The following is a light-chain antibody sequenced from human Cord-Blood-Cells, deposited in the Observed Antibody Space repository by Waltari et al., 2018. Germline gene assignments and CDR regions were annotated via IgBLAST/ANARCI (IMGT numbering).Light chain of an antibody. CDR3: KQYNNWPHT. Sequence: EIVMTQSPATLSVSPGERATLSCRASQSVSSNLSWYQQKPGQAPRLLIYGASTRATGIPARFSGSGSGTEFTLTISSLQSEDFAVDYCKQYNNWPHTVGQGTKLEIK. V-gene: IGKV3-15*01. J-gene: IGKJ2*01. CDR1: QSVSSN. CDR2: GAS.